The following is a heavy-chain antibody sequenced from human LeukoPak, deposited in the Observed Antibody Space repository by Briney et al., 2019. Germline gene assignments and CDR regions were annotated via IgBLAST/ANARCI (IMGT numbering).Heavy chain of an antibody. CDR1: GFTFSSYW. CDR3: ARDAYIVGATTLGY. Sequence: PGGSLRLSCAASGFTFSSYWVHWVRQAPGEGLVWVSRINSDGSSTSYADSVKGRFTISRDNAKNTLYLQMNSLRAEDTAVYYCARDAYIVGATTLGYWGQGTLVTVSS. J-gene: IGHJ4*02. V-gene: IGHV3-74*01. D-gene: IGHD1-26*01. CDR2: INSDGSST.